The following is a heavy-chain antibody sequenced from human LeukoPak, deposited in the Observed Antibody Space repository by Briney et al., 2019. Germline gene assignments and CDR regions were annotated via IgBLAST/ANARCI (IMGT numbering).Heavy chain of an antibody. V-gene: IGHV4-34*01. CDR1: GGSFSGYY. CDR2: INHSGST. J-gene: IGHJ3*02. CDR3: ARDWLRAFDI. D-gene: IGHD3-9*01. Sequence: SETLSLTCAVYGGSFSGYYWSWIRQPPGKGLEWIGEINHSGSTNYNPSLKSRVTISVDASKNQFSLKLGSVTAADTAVYYCARDWLRAFDIWGQGTMVTVSS.